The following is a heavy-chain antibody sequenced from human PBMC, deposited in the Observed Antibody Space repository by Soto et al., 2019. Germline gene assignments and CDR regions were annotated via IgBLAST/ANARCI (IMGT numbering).Heavy chain of an antibody. J-gene: IGHJ4*02. CDR1: GFTFSSYS. D-gene: IGHD3-10*01. CDR2: ISSSSSTI. CDR3: ARANYYGSPGDFDY. Sequence: EVQLVESGGGLVQPGGSLRLSCAASGFTFSSYSMNWFRQAPGKGLEWVSYISSSSSTIYYADSVKGRFTISRDNAKNALYLQMNSLRAEETAVYYCARANYYGSPGDFDYWGQGTLVTVSS. V-gene: IGHV3-48*01.